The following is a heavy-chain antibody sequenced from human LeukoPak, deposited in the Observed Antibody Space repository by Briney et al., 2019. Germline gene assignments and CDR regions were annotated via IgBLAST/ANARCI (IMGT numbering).Heavy chain of an antibody. CDR3: ARDHLCGGACSSDYDAFDV. J-gene: IGHJ3*01. D-gene: IGHD2-21*02. Sequence: SGTLSLTCTLSRGSIMTTHWWSWVRQPPGKGLEWIGEIYHTGTTNYSPSLKSRLTISVDTSNHQLSLKMISVTAADTAVYYCARDHLCGGACSSDYDAFDVWGQGTVVTVSS. CDR1: RGSIMTTHW. V-gene: IGHV4-4*02. CDR2: IYHTGTT.